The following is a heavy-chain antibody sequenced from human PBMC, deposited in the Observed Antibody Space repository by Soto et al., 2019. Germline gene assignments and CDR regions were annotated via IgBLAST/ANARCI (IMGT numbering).Heavy chain of an antibody. CDR2: ISAYNGNT. J-gene: IGHJ2*01. CDR1: GYSFTSYG. D-gene: IGHD1-26*01. V-gene: IGHV1-18*01. Sequence: SVQVSCKASGYSFTSYGISWVRQAPGQGLEWMGWISAYNGNTNYAQKLQGRVTMTTDTSTSTAYMELRSLRSDDTAVYYFARGPSGSHRMYFDLWGSRTLVTVAS. CDR3: ARGPSGSHRMYFDL.